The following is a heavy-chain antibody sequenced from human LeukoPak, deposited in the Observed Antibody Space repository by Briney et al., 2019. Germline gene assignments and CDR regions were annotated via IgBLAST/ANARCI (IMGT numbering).Heavy chain of an antibody. CDR3: TTRCSSTSCKYFDY. D-gene: IGHD2-2*01. V-gene: IGHV3-15*01. CDR2: IKSKTDGGTT. J-gene: IGHJ4*02. Sequence: GGSLRLSCAASGFTFSNAWMSWLRQAPGKGLEWVGRIKSKTDGGTTDYAAPVKGRFTISRDDSKNTLYLEMNSVKTEDTAVYYCTTRCSSTSCKYFDYWGQGTLVTVSS. CDR1: GFTFSNAW.